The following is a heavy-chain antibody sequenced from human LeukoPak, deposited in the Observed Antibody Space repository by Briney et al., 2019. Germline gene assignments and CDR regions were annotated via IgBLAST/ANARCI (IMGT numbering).Heavy chain of an antibody. V-gene: IGHV3-23*01. CDR3: AKAGHPLWSGLTKNLYYFDY. D-gene: IGHD3-3*01. CDR2: ISGSGGST. J-gene: IGHJ4*02. CDR1: A. Sequence: AMSWVRQAPGKGLEWVSAISGSGGSTYYADSVKGRFTISRDNSKNTLYLQMNSLRAEDTAVYYCAKAGHPLWSGLTKNLYYFDYWGQGTLVTVSS.